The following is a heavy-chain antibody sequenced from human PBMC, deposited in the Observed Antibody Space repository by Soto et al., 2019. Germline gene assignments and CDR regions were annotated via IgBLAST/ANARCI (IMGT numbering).Heavy chain of an antibody. Sequence: QVQLQQWGAGLLKPSETLSLTCAVYGGSFSGYYWSWIRQPPGKGLEWIGEINHSGSTNYNPSLKSRVTISVATSKIQFSLKLSSVTAAGTAVYYCARLPHRGLWFGEPFFDLWGRGTLVTVSS. CDR2: INHSGST. CDR1: GGSFSGYY. V-gene: IGHV4-34*01. CDR3: ARLPHRGLWFGEPFFDL. J-gene: IGHJ2*01. D-gene: IGHD3-10*01.